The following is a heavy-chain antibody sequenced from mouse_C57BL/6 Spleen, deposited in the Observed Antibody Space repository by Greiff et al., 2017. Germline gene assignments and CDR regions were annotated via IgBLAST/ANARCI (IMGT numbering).Heavy chain of an antibody. J-gene: IGHJ4*01. CDR1: GYTFTEYT. D-gene: IGHD1-1*01. Sequence: VQLQESGAELVKPGASVKLSCKASGYTFTEYTIHWVKQRSGQGLEWIGWFYPGSGSIKYNEKFKDKATLTADKSSSTVYMELSRLTSEDSAVYFCARHEDHYGSSYNYAMDYWGQGTSVTVSS. V-gene: IGHV1-62-2*01. CDR3: ARHEDHYGSSYNYAMDY. CDR2: FYPGSGSI.